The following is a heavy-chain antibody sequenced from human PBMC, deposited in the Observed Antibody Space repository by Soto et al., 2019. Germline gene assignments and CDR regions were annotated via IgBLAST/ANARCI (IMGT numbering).Heavy chain of an antibody. V-gene: IGHV1-46*01. CDR1: GYTFTSYY. CDR2: INPSGGST. J-gene: IGHJ6*02. D-gene: IGHD3-3*01. CDR3: ATTPSYDFWSGYYSYYYYGMDV. Sequence: SVKVSCKASGYTFTSYYMHWVRQAPGQGLEWMGIINPSGGSTSYAQKFQGRVTMTRDTSTSTVYMELSSLRSEDTAVYYCATTPSYDFWSGYYSYYYYGMDVWGQGTTVTVSS.